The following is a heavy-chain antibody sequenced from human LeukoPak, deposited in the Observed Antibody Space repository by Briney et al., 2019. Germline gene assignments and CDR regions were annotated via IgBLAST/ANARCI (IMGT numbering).Heavy chain of an antibody. CDR3: ARDRHDVYWRAFDI. CDR1: GYTFTSYG. V-gene: IGHV1-18*01. D-gene: IGHD3/OR15-3a*01. J-gene: IGHJ3*02. Sequence: GASVKVSCKASGYTFTSYGISWVRQAPGQGLEWMGWISTYNGDTNYAQKLQGRVTMTTDTSTSTAYMELRSLRSDDTAVYYCARDRHDVYWRAFDIWGQGTMVTVSS. CDR2: ISTYNGDT.